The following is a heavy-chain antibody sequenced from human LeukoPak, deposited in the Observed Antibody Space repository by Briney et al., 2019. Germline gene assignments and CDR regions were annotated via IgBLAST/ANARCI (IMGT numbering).Heavy chain of an antibody. J-gene: IGHJ4*02. CDR3: ASAPEGLYYDSSGYYFDY. CDR1: GGSISSSNW. D-gene: IGHD3-22*01. CDR2: IYHSGST. V-gene: IGHV4-4*02. Sequence: PSETLSLTCAVSGGSISSSNWWSWVRQPPGKGLEWIGEIYHSGSTNYNPSLKSRVTISVDKSKNQFSLKLSSVTAADTAVYYCASAPEGLYYDSSGYYFDYWGQGTLVTVSS.